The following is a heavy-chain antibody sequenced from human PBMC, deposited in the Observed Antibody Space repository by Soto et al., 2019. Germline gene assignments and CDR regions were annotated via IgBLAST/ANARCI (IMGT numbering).Heavy chain of an antibody. J-gene: IGHJ4*02. V-gene: IGHV3-30*18. Sequence: QVQLVESGGGVVQPGRSLRLSCAASGFTFSSFGMHWVRQVPGKGLEWVAVISYDRSDKYYADSVKGRFTISRDNSKNTLYLQMNSLRAEDTAMYYCAQMSSSWSWYYFDYWGQGTLVTVSS. CDR3: AQMSSSWSWYYFDY. D-gene: IGHD6-13*01. CDR2: ISYDRSDK. CDR1: GFTFSSFG.